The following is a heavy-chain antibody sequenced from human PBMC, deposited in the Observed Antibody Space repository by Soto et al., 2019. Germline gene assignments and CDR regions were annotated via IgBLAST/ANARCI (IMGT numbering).Heavy chain of an antibody. J-gene: IGHJ5*02. CDR2: IYHSGST. Sequence: SETLSLTCAVSGGSISSSNWWSWVRQPPGKGLEWIGEIYHSGSTNYNPSLKSRVTISVDKSKNQFSLKLSSVTAADTAVYYCARDSRVYCSSTSCYTLHNWFDPWGQGTLVTVSS. V-gene: IGHV4-4*02. CDR1: GGSISSSNW. CDR3: ARDSRVYCSSTSCYTLHNWFDP. D-gene: IGHD2-2*02.